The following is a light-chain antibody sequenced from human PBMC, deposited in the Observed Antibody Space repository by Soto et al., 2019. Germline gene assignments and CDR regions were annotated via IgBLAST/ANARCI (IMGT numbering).Light chain of an antibody. Sequence: QSALTQPASVSGSPGQSITISCTGTSSDVGGYNYVSWYQQHPGKAPKLMIYEVSNRPSGVSNRFSGSKSYNTASLTISGLQSDDEAYYYCRSYTSSSTYVFGTGTKVTVL. V-gene: IGLV2-14*01. J-gene: IGLJ1*01. CDR1: SSDVGGYNY. CDR2: EVS. CDR3: RSYTSSSTYV.